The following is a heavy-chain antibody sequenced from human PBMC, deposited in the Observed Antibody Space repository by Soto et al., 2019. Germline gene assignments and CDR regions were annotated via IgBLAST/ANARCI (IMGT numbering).Heavy chain of an antibody. CDR2: IYYSGRT. CDR3: ARDLDPDWYFDL. J-gene: IGHJ2*01. V-gene: IGHV4-59*01. CDR1: GGSISSYY. Sequence: QVQLQESGPGLVKPSETLSLTCTVSGGSISSYYWSWIRRPPGKGLEWIGYIYYSGRTNYNPSLKSRVTISVDASKNQFSLKLSSVTAADTAVYYCARDLDPDWYFDLWGRGTLVTVSS.